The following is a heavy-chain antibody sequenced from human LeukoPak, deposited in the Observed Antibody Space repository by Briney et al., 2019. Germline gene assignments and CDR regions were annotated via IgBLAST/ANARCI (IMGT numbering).Heavy chain of an antibody. J-gene: IGHJ3*02. CDR2: IYSGGST. V-gene: IGHV3-66*02. CDR1: GFTVSSNY. Sequence: GGSLGLSCAASGFTVSSNYMSWVRQAPGKGLEWVSVIYSGGSTYYADSVKGRFTISRDNSKNTLYLQMNSLRAEDTAVYYCARDRDDSSGYYYEDAFDIWGQGTMVTVSS. CDR3: ARDRDDSSGYYYEDAFDI. D-gene: IGHD3-22*01.